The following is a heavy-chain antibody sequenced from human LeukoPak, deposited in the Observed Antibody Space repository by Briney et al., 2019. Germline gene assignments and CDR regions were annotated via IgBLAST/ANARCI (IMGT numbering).Heavy chain of an antibody. D-gene: IGHD1-7*01. CDR2: IYYSGST. Sequence: SETLSLTCTVSGGSISSYYWSWIRQPPGKGLEWIGYIYYSGSTNYNPSLKSRVTISVDTSKNQFSLKLSSVTAADTAVYYCARDAPELRNAFDIWGQGTMVTVSS. V-gene: IGHV4-59*01. CDR3: ARDAPELRNAFDI. CDR1: GGSISSYY. J-gene: IGHJ3*02.